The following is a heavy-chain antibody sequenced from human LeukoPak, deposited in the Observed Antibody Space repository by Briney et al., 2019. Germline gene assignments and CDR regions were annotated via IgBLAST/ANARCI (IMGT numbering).Heavy chain of an antibody. Sequence: GGSLRLSCAASGFTFSTYGMTWVRQAPGKGLEWVSAISGSAATTFYADSVKGRFTISRDNAKNTLYLQMNSLRAEDTAVYYCAKRGPGSPQSGKYYFDYWGQGTLVTVSS. CDR1: GFTFSTYG. V-gene: IGHV3-23*01. CDR3: AKRGPGSPQSGKYYFDY. D-gene: IGHD3-10*01. J-gene: IGHJ4*02. CDR2: ISGSAATT.